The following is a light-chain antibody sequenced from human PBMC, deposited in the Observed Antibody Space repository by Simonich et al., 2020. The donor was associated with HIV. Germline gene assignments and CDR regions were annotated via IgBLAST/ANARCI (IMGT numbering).Light chain of an antibody. V-gene: IGKV1-39*01. CDR2: AAS. CDR3: QQSYSTPST. CDR1: ENFYSY. Sequence: IQMTQSPSSLSASVGDRVSITCRASENFYSYLNWYQQKPGKAPKVLIYAASSLQGGVPSRFSGTGSGTDFTLTINSLQPEDFATYYCQQSYSTPSTFGQGTKLEIK. J-gene: IGKJ2*01.